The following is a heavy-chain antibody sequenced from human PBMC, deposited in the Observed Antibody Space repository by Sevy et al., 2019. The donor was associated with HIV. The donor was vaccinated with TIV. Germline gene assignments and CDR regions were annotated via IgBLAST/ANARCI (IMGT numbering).Heavy chain of an antibody. CDR1: GYTFTDNY. J-gene: IGHJ4*02. D-gene: IGHD1-26*01. V-gene: IGHV1-2*06. CDR3: AREAGSTYYGLLDY. CDR2: FNPLSGGT. Sequence: ASVKVSCKTFGYTFTDNYIHWVRQAPGQGLEWMGRFNPLSGGTKSAQQFQGRVTMTRDTSISTAYMGVSRLTFDDTAVYYCAREAGSTYYGLLDYWGQGSLVTVSS.